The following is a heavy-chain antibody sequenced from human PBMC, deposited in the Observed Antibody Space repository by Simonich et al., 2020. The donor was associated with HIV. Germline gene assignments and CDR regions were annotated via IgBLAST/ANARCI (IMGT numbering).Heavy chain of an antibody. J-gene: IGHJ4*02. CDR2: INHSGNT. Sequence: QVQLQQWGAGLLKPSETLSLTCAVYGGSFSVYYCSWNRKPPGKGREWIGEINHSGNTNYNPSLKRRVTISVDTAKNQFSLKLISVTAADTAIYYCARRRGLLPYRGYFDYWGQGTLVTVSS. CDR3: ARRRGLLPYRGYFDY. D-gene: IGHD4-17*01. CDR1: GGSFSVYY. V-gene: IGHV4-34*01.